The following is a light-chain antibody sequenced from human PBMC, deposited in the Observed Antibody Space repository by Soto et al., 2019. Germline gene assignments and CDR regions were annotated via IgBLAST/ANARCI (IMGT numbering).Light chain of an antibody. V-gene: IGKV3-20*01. CDR1: QSVDSSY. J-gene: IGKJ1*01. CDR3: QQYGRSQT. Sequence: IGLTKSTCTLSLSPGERAPLSCRASQSVDSSYLAWYQQTPGQAPRLLMYGASSRATGIPDRFSGSGSGTDFTLTIIRLEPEDFALYYCQQYGRSQTFGQGTKVDI. CDR2: GAS.